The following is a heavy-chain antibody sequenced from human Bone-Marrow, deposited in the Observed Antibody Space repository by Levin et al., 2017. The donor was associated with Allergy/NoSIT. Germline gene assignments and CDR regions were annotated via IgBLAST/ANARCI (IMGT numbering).Heavy chain of an antibody. V-gene: IGHV4-39*07. D-gene: IGHD4-17*01. CDR2: IYNSEST. Sequence: SETLSLTCTVSGGSISVVSGGSMRSTPYRWGWIRQPPGKGLEWIGSIYNSESTYYNPSLKSRVTISIATSRTHFFLKLSSVTAADTAVYYCARDQGGGDLSPFDLWGRGTLVTVSS. CDR3: ARDQGGGDLSPFDL. J-gene: IGHJ4*02. CDR1: GGSISVVSGGSMRSTPYR.